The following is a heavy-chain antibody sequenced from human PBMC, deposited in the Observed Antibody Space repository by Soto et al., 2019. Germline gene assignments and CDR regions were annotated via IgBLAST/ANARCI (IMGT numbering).Heavy chain of an antibody. CDR1: GFTFSSYA. D-gene: IGHD5-18*01. CDR3: ARPQGGYSYGVGGKGVGDYYYGMDV. CDR2: ISYDGSNK. J-gene: IGHJ6*02. Sequence: GGSLRLSCTASGFTFSSYAMHWVRQAPGKGLEWVAVISYDGSNKYYADSVKGRFTISRDNSKNTLYLQMNSLRAEDTAVYYCARPQGGYSYGVGGKGVGDYYYGMDVLRQGTTVTV. V-gene: IGHV3-30*14.